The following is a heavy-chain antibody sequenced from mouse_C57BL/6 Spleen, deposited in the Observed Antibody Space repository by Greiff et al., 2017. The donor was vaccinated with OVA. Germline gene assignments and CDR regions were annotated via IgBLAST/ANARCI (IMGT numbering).Heavy chain of an antibody. Sequence: QVQLKQSGAELARPGASVKLSCKASGYTFTSYGISWVKQRTGQGLEWIGEIYPRSGNTYYNEKFKGKATLTADKSSSTAYMELRSLTSEDSAVYFCARKMITTVVATDYFDYWGQGTTLTVSS. CDR2: IYPRSGNT. J-gene: IGHJ2*01. CDR1: GYTFTSYG. CDR3: ARKMITTVVATDYFDY. D-gene: IGHD1-1*01. V-gene: IGHV1-81*01.